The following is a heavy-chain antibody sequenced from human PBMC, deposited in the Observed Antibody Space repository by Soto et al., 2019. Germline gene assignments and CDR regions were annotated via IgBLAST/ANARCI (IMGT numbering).Heavy chain of an antibody. CDR2: ISSSSSYI. Sequence: GGSLRLSCAAAGFTFSSYSMNWGRQAPGKGLEWVSSISSSSSYIYYADSVKGRFTISRDNAKNSLYLQMNSLRAEDTAVYYCARDQITGTNHYYYYGMDVWGQGTTVTVSS. J-gene: IGHJ6*02. CDR1: GFTFSSYS. V-gene: IGHV3-21*01. D-gene: IGHD1-20*01. CDR3: ARDQITGTNHYYYYGMDV.